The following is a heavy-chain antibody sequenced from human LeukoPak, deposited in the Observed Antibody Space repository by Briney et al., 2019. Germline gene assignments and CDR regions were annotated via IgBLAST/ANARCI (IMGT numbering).Heavy chain of an antibody. CDR2: IIPIFGTA. V-gene: IGHV1-69*13. J-gene: IGHJ4*02. Sequence: SVKVSCKASGYTFTDYYMHWVRQAPGQGLEWMGGIIPIFGTANYAQKFQGRVTITADESTSTAYMELSSLRSEDTAVYYCARVVDCSSTSCYTGSDYWGQGTLVTVSS. CDR1: GYTFTDYY. D-gene: IGHD2-2*02. CDR3: ARVVDCSSTSCYTGSDY.